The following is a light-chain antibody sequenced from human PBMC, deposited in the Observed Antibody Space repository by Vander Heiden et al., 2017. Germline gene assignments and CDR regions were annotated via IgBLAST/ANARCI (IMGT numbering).Light chain of an antibody. CDR1: ISDVGEYNY. CDR3: SSYTISSTWV. V-gene: IGLV2-14*03. J-gene: IGLJ3*02. Sequence: PGQSITIPCTETISDVGEYNYVSWYQKHTGKAAKIMNYDVSTRPSGVPNRFSGSKSGTTASLTISGLPAEDDADYYCSSYTISSTWVFGGGTMLTVL. CDR2: DVS.